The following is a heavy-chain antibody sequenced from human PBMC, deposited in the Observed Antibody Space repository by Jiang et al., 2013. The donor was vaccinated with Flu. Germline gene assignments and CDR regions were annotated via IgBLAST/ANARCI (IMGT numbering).Heavy chain of an antibody. CDR3: ARGPEYYYDSSGSTYFDY. Sequence: TLSLTCAVYGGSFSGYYWSWIRQPPGKGLEWIGEINHSGSTNYNPSLKSRVTISVDTSKNQFSLKLSSVTAADTAVYYCARGPEYYYDSSGSTYFDYWGQGTLVTVSS. CDR1: GGSFSGYY. J-gene: IGHJ4*02. V-gene: IGHV4-34*01. CDR2: INHSGST. D-gene: IGHD3-22*01.